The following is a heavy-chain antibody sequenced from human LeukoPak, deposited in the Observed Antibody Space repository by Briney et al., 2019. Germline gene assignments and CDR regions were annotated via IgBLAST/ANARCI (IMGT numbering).Heavy chain of an antibody. J-gene: IGHJ4*02. CDR2: INHSGST. V-gene: IGHV4-34*01. CDR1: GGSFSGYY. D-gene: IGHD3-22*01. CDR3: ARVGDSSGYYLYYFDY. Sequence: PSETLSLTCAVYGGSFSGYYWSWIRQPPGKGLEWIGEINHSGSTNYNPSLKSRVTISVDTSKNQFSLKLSSVTAADTAVYYCARVGDSSGYYLYYFDYWGQGTLVTVSS.